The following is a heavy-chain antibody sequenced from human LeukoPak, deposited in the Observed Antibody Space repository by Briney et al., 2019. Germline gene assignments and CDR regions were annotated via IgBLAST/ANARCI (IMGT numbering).Heavy chain of an antibody. Sequence: HSGGSLRLSCAASGFTFSSYAMSWVRQVPGKGLEWVSVISGSGDNTYYADSVKGRFTISRDNSKNMLYLRMNSLRAEDTAVYYCAKWKYSNSGIDDYWGQGTLVTVSS. V-gene: IGHV3-23*01. CDR2: ISGSGDNT. CDR1: GFTFSSYA. CDR3: AKWKYSNSGIDDY. J-gene: IGHJ4*02. D-gene: IGHD6-6*01.